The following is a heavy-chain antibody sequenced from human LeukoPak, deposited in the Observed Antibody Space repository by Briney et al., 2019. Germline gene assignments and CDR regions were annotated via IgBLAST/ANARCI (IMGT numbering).Heavy chain of an antibody. CDR1: GGSIRSSYYY. V-gene: IGHV4-39*07. Sequence: SETLSLTCTVSGGSIRSSYYYWGWIRQPPGKGLEWIGSIYDSGSTYYNPSLKSRVTISVDTSKNQFSLKLSSVTAADTAVYYCARDSLELSKDYYGMDVWGQGTTVTVSS. D-gene: IGHD1-7*01. CDR2: IYDSGST. J-gene: IGHJ6*02. CDR3: ARDSLELSKDYYGMDV.